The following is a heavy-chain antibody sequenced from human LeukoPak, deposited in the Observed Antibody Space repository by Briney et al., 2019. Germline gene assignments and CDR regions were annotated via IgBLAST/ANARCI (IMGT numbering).Heavy chain of an antibody. CDR1: GASIDAYY. D-gene: IGHD3-16*02. J-gene: IGHJ5*01. CDR3: ARDYPWFDS. V-gene: IGHV4-59*01. CDR2: VHSSATT. Sequence: SETLSLTCTVSGASIDAYYWSWIRQTPGKELTWIGFVHSSATTKHNPSLKGRVTISVDTSKNQFSLKISSVTPADTAVYFCARDYPWFDSWGQGTLVTVSS.